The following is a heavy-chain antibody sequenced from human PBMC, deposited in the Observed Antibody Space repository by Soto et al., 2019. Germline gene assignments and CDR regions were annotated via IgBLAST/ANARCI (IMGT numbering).Heavy chain of an antibody. V-gene: IGHV4-34*01. CDR2: INHSGST. Sequence: QVQLQQWGAGLLKPSETLSLTCAVYGGSFSGYYWSWIRQPPGKGLEWIGEINHSGSTNYNPSLKSRVTISVDTSKTQFYLKLRSVAAADTAVYYCARGSSSVRFDYWGQGSLVTVSS. D-gene: IGHD6-6*01. CDR1: GGSFSGYY. J-gene: IGHJ4*02. CDR3: ARGSSSVRFDY.